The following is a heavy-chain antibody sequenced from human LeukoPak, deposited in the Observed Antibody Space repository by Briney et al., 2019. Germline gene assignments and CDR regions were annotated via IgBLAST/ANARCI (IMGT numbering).Heavy chain of an antibody. J-gene: IGHJ5*02. Sequence: GASVKVSCKASGYTFTSYYMHWVRQAPGQGLEWMGIINPSGGSTSYAQKFQGRVTMTRDTSTSTVYMELSSLRSEDTAVYYCARGSSSWTKPYNWFDPWGQGTLVTVSS. CDR2: INPSGGST. V-gene: IGHV1-46*01. D-gene: IGHD6-13*01. CDR1: GYTFTSYY. CDR3: ARGSSSWTKPYNWFDP.